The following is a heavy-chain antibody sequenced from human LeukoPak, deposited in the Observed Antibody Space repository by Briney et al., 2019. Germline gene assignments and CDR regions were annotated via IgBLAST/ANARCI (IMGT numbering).Heavy chain of an antibody. D-gene: IGHD5-12*01. CDR1: GFTFSSYA. CDR3: AKFLVATITYLDY. V-gene: IGHV3-23*01. Sequence: PGGSLRLPCAASGFTFSSYAMSWVRQAPGKGLEWVSAISGSGGSTYYADSVKGRFTISRDNSKNTLYLQMNSLRAEDTAVYYCAKFLVATITYLDYWGQGTLVTVSS. CDR2: ISGSGGST. J-gene: IGHJ4*02.